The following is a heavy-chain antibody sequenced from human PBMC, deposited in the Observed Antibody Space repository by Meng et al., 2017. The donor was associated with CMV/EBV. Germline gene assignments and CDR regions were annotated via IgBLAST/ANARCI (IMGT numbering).Heavy chain of an antibody. Sequence: ASVKVSCKASGYTFTSYGISWVRQAPGQGLEWMGWISAYNGNTNYAQKLQGRVTMTTDTSTSTAYMELRSLRSDDTAVYYCARQCAWGGGSCYGYYYYGMDVWGQGTTVTVSS. CDR2: ISAYNGNT. CDR3: ARQCAWGGGSCYGYYYYGMDV. V-gene: IGHV1-18*01. D-gene: IGHD2-15*01. J-gene: IGHJ6*02. CDR1: GYTFTSYG.